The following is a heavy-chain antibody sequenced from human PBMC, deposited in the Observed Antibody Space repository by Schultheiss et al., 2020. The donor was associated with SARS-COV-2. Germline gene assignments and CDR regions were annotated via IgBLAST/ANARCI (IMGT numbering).Heavy chain of an antibody. D-gene: IGHD5-18*01. CDR2: IYHSGST. CDR3: ARQLTRGYSYGHDY. CDR1: GGSISSSYW. Sequence: SETLSLTCAVSGGSISSSYWWSWVRQPPGKGLEWIGEIYHSGSTNYNPSLKSRVTISVDKSKNQFSLKLSSVTAADTAVYYCARQLTRGYSYGHDYWGQGTLVTVSS. J-gene: IGHJ4*02. V-gene: IGHV4-4*02.